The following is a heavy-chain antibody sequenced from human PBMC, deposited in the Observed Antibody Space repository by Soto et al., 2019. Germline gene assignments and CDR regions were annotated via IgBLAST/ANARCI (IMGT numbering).Heavy chain of an antibody. Sequence: ASVKVSCKVSGYTITELSMHWVRQAPGKGLEWMGGFDPEDGETIYAQKFQGRVTMTEDTSTDTAYMELSSLRSEDTAVYYCATQLWFGELFHPSWFDPWGQGTLVTVSS. V-gene: IGHV1-24*01. D-gene: IGHD3-10*01. CDR3: ATQLWFGELFHPSWFDP. J-gene: IGHJ5*02. CDR2: FDPEDGET. CDR1: GYTITELS.